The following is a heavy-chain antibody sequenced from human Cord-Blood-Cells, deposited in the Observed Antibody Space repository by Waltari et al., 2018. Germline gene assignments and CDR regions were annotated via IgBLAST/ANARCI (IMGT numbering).Heavy chain of an antibody. CDR2: IYPGDSDT. V-gene: IGHV5-51*01. D-gene: IGHD3-10*01. Sequence: IGWVRQMPGKGLEWMGIIYPGDSDTRYSPSFQGQVTISADKSISTAYLQWSSLKASDTAMYYCASPVGFRSGSYYRYYYGMDVWGQGTTVTVSS. J-gene: IGHJ6*02. CDR3: ASPVGFRSGSYYRYYYGMDV.